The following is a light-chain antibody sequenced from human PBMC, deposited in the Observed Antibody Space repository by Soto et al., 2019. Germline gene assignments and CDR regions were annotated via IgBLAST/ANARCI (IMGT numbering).Light chain of an antibody. CDR3: QQYNSWPQT. V-gene: IGKV1-8*01. J-gene: IGKJ1*01. CDR2: GAS. CDR1: QGVSSN. Sequence: AILMPQPPSSLSASLGDRATITCRASQGVSSNLAWYQQKPGKAPRLLIYGASTRESGIPARFSGSGSGTEFTLTISSLQSEDFAIYYCQQYNSWPQTFGQGTKVDIK.